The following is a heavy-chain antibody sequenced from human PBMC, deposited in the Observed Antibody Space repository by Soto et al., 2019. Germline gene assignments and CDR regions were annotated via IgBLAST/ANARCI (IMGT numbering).Heavy chain of an antibody. Sequence: ASVKVSCKASGYTFTSYGISWVRQAPGQGLEWMGWISAYNGNTNYAQKLQGRVTMTTDTSTSTAYMELRSLRSDDTAVYYCARVGSSSGWYFFAFDIWGQGTMVTVSS. V-gene: IGHV1-18*01. D-gene: IGHD6-19*01. CDR3: ARVGSSSGWYFFAFDI. CDR1: GYTFTSYG. J-gene: IGHJ3*02. CDR2: ISAYNGNT.